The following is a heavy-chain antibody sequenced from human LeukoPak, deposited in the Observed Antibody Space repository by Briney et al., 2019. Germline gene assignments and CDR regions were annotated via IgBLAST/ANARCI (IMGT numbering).Heavy chain of an antibody. J-gene: IGHJ4*02. CDR2: IRHDGSKQ. CDR3: AKDISYEYNSGSNPDH. V-gene: IGHV3-30*02. CDR1: GFTFSTYS. D-gene: IGHD3-10*01. Sequence: GGSLRLSCAASGFTFSTYSMHWVRQAPGKGLEWVAFIRHDGSKQFYTDSVKARFTISRDNSKNTMYLQMCGLRAEDTAMYYCAKDISYEYNSGSNPDHWGQGTQVTVSS.